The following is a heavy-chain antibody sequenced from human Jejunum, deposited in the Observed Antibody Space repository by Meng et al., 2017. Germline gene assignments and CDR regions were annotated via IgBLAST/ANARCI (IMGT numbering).Heavy chain of an antibody. CDR1: GGSIRNRNSY. J-gene: IGHJ4*02. CDR2: VHYTGSST. Sequence: QLHLQESGPGLGKPSETLSLTCTVSGGSIRNRNSYWGWVRQPPGKGLEWIGYVHYTGSSTYSTPSLKSRVTMSVDTSKNQFSLRLRSVTAADTALYYCARRGDWNYFDHWGQGTLVTVSS. D-gene: IGHD3/OR15-3a*01. CDR3: ARRGDWNYFDH. V-gene: IGHV4-39*01.